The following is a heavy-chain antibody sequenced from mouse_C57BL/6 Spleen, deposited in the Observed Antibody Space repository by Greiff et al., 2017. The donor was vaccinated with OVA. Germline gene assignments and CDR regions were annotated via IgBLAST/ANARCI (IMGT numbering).Heavy chain of an antibody. Sequence: VQLQQSGPELVKPGASVKISCKASGYSFTGYYMNWVKQSPEKSLEWIGEINPSTGGTTYNQKFKAKATLTVDKSSSTAYMQLKSLTSEDSAVDYCARTSPYYYGSSPFADWGQGTLVTGSA. J-gene: IGHJ3*01. CDR3: ARTSPYYYGSSPFAD. CDR1: GYSFTGYY. V-gene: IGHV1-42*01. D-gene: IGHD1-1*01. CDR2: INPSTGGT.